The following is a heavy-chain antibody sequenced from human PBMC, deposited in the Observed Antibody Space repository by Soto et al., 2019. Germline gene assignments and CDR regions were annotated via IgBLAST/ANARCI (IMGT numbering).Heavy chain of an antibody. CDR2: IIPILGIA. V-gene: IGHV1-69*02. CDR3: ARVTLAAAGSENWFDP. J-gene: IGHJ5*02. CDR1: GGTFSSYT. D-gene: IGHD6-13*01. Sequence: QVQLVQSGAEVKKPGSSVKVSCKASGGTFSSYTISWVRQAPGQGLEWMGRIIPILGIANYAQKFQGRVTITADKSTSTAYMELSSLRSEDTAVYYCARVTLAAAGSENWFDPWGQGTLVTVSS.